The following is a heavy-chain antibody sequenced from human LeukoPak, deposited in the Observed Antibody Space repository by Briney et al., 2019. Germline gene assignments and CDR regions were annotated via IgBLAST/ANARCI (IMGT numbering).Heavy chain of an antibody. J-gene: IGHJ4*02. D-gene: IGHD3-10*01. Sequence: GGSLRLSYAASGFTFSTYGMLWVRQAPGKGLEWVTFIQYDGSNIYYADSVKGRFTISRDNSKNTLYLQMNSLRAEDTAVYYCAKDYPPYYYGSGYFDYWGQGTLVTVSS. CDR3: AKDYPPYYYGSGYFDY. CDR2: IQYDGSNI. V-gene: IGHV3-30*02. CDR1: GFTFSTYG.